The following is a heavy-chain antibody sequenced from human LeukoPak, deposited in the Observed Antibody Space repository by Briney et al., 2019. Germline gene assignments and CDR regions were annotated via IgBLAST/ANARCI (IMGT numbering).Heavy chain of an antibody. Sequence: GASVKVSCKASGYTFTGYYLHWVRQAPGQGLDWMGWINPNSGGTNYAQKFQGRVTMTRDTSTRTAYMELGRLRSDDTAVYYCARVQDYGDYPDYWGQGTLVTVSS. CDR3: ARVQDYGDYPDY. J-gene: IGHJ4*02. V-gene: IGHV1-2*02. CDR2: INPNSGGT. CDR1: GYTFTGYY. D-gene: IGHD4-17*01.